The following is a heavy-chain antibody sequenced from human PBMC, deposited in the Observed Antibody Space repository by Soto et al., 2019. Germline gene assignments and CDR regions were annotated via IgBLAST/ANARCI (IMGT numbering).Heavy chain of an antibody. CDR2: IKQDGSEK. CDR3: AREGGYCRGGSCYSDAFDI. J-gene: IGHJ3*02. Sequence: EVQLVESGGGLVQPGGSLRLSCAASGFTFSSYWMSWVRQAPGKGLEWVANIKQDGSEKYYVDSVKGRFTISRDNAKNSLYLQSNSLRSEHTDVYYCAREGGYCRGGSCYSDAFDIWVQGTMVTVSS. D-gene: IGHD2-15*01. V-gene: IGHV3-7*05. CDR1: GFTFSSYW.